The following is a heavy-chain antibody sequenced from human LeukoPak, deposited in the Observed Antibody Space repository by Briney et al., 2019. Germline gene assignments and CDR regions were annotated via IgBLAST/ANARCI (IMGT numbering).Heavy chain of an antibody. D-gene: IGHD3-22*01. CDR3: ARRQYCHQSSGYYYFDY. Sequence: SETLSLTCTVSGGSISSYSWSWIRQPAGKGLEWIGRIYTSGSTNYNPSLKSRVTMSVDTSKNQFSLKPSSVTAADKAVYYFARRQYCHQSSGYYYFDYWGQGTLVTVSS. CDR1: GGSISSYS. J-gene: IGHJ4*02. V-gene: IGHV4-4*07. CDR2: IYTSGST.